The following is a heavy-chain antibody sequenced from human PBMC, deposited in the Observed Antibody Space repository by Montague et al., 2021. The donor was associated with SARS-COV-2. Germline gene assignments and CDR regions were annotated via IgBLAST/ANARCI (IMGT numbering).Heavy chain of an antibody. CDR1: GGSISSGNFY. D-gene: IGHD4-17*01. J-gene: IGHJ4*02. CDR3: ARFYTVTYYFDY. CDR2: IYSSGNT. Sequence: TLSLTCTVSGGSISSGNFYWSWIRQPAGKGLEWIGIIYSSGNTNYNPSLKSRVTISVDTSKNQFSLKLSSVTAADTAVYYCARFYTVTYYFDYWGRGTLVTVSS. V-gene: IGHV4-61*02.